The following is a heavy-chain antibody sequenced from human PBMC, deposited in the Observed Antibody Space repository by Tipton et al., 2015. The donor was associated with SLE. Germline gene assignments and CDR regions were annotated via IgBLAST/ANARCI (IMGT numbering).Heavy chain of an antibody. J-gene: IGHJ4*02. V-gene: IGHV3-23*03. D-gene: IGHD3-16*01. Sequence: GSLRLSCAASGFTFSSYAMSWVRQAPGKGLEWVSVIYSGGSTYYADSVKGRFTISRDNSKNTLYLQMNSLRAEDTAVYYCAKASTIGGEFDYWGQGTLVTVSS. CDR1: GFTFSSYA. CDR3: AKASTIGGEFDY. CDR2: IYSGGST.